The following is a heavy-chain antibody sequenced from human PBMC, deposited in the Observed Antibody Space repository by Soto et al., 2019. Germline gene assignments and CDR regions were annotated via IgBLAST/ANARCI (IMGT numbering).Heavy chain of an antibody. CDR2: ISYDGSNK. D-gene: IGHD5-18*01. J-gene: IGHJ6*02. V-gene: IGHV3-30*18. CDR3: AKGMSAMVTFYYYGMDV. Sequence: GGALSLSCAASGFTFSSYGMHWVRQAPGKGLEWVAVISYDGSNKYYADSVKGRFTISRDNSKNTLYLQMNSLRAEDTAVYYCAKGMSAMVTFYYYGMDVWGQGTTVTVSS. CDR1: GFTFSSYG.